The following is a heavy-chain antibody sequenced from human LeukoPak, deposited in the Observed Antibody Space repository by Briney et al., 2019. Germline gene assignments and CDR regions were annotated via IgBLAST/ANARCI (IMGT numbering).Heavy chain of an antibody. CDR1: GYTFTSYG. CDR2: ISAYNGNT. Sequence: ASVKVSCKASGYTFTSYGISWVRQAPGQGLEWMGWISAYNGNTNYAQKLQGRVTMTTDTSTSTAYMELRSLRSDDTAVYYCARGASRGYCSGGSCPPYDYWGQGTLVTVSS. D-gene: IGHD2-15*01. V-gene: IGHV1-18*01. J-gene: IGHJ4*02. CDR3: ARGASRGYCSGGSCPPYDY.